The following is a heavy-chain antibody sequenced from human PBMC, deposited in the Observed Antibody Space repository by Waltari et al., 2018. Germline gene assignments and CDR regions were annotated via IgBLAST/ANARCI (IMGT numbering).Heavy chain of an antibody. Sequence: QVQLVESGGGVVQPGGSLRLSCAASGITFRSYGMHWVRQAPGKGLEWVACIRYDGSNKYYADSVKGRFTISRDNSKNTLYLQMNSLRAEDTAVYYCATAVGGSGSKSIYYYYYMDVWGKGTTVTVSS. J-gene: IGHJ6*03. V-gene: IGHV3-30*02. CDR1: GITFRSYG. D-gene: IGHD3-10*01. CDR2: IRYDGSNK. CDR3: ATAVGGSGSKSIYYYYYMDV.